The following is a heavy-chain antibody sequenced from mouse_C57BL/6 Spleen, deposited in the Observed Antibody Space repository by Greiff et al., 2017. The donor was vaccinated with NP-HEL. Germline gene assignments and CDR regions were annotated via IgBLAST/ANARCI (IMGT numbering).Heavy chain of an antibody. D-gene: IGHD3-2*02. J-gene: IGHJ4*01. CDR2: INPGSGGT. CDR3: ARGGLRSSDMDY. CDR1: GYAFTNYL. Sequence: VQLQQSGAELVRPGTSVKVSCKASGYAFTNYLLEWVKQRPGQGLEWIGVINPGSGGTNYNEKFKGKATLTADKSSSTAYMQLSSLTSEDSAVYFCARGGLRSSDMDYWGQGTSVTVSS. V-gene: IGHV1-54*01.